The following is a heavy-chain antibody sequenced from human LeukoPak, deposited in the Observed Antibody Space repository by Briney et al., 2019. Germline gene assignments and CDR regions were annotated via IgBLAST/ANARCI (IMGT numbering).Heavy chain of an antibody. CDR2: ISSSGSNI. CDR3: ASLGPEGGAYTNTWAGEF. CDR1: GLVFSSYE. J-gene: IGHJ4*02. V-gene: IGHV3-48*03. Sequence: PGGSLRLYCAAYGLVFSSYEMNWVRQAPGKGLEGISYISSSGSNIYYADSVRGRVTISRDNAKSSLYLQMNSLRAEDTAVYYCASLGPEGGAYTNTWAGEFWGQGTLITVSS. D-gene: IGHD3-16*01.